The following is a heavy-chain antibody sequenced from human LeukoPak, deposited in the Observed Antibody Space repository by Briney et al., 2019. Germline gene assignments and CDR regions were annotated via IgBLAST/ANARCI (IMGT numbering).Heavy chain of an antibody. D-gene: IGHD5-12*01. CDR3: ARESGYDTNWFDP. CDR1: GYTFNSYY. CDR2: INPSGGST. V-gene: IGHV1-46*02. Sequence: GATVKLSCKASGYTFNSYYMHWVRQPPGQGLEGMGLINPSGGSTSYAQKFQGRVTMTRDTSTSTVYMELSSLRSEDTAVYYCARESGYDTNWFDPWGQGTLVTVSS. J-gene: IGHJ5*02.